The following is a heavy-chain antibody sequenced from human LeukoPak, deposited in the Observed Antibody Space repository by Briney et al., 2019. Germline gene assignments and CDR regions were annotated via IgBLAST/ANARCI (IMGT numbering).Heavy chain of an antibody. Sequence: GGSLRLSCAASGFTFSSHAMSWVRQAPGKGLEWLSAISGSGGSTYYADSVKGRFTISRDNSKNTLYLQMNSLRAEDTAVYYCAKGGGDYLFDYWGQGTLVTVSP. CDR1: GFTFSSHA. J-gene: IGHJ4*02. CDR2: ISGSGGST. D-gene: IGHD4-17*01. V-gene: IGHV3-23*01. CDR3: AKGGGDYLFDY.